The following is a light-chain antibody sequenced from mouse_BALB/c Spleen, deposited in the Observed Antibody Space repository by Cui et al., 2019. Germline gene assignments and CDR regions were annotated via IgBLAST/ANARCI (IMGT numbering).Light chain of an antibody. CDR3: HQWSSYPWT. Sequence: QIVLTQSPAIMSASLGEEITLTCSASSSVSYKLLIYSTSNLASGVPSRFSGSGSGTFYSLTISSVEAEDAADYYCHQWSSYPWTFGGGTKLEIK. CDR1: SSVSY. V-gene: IGKV4-80*01. J-gene: IGKJ1*01. CDR2: STS.